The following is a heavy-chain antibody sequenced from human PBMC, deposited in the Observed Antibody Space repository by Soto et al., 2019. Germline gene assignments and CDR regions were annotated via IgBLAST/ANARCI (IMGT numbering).Heavy chain of an antibody. CDR2: IFYTGTT. J-gene: IGHJ5*02. Sequence: SETLSLTCTVSGGSFSNFYWSWIRQPPGKGLEWIGYIFYTGTTNYNPPLKSRVTISLDTSKNQFSLKLTSVTAADTAVYFCARSMVRGVPIGVNWFDPWGQGTQVTVSS. CDR1: GGSFSNFY. CDR3: ARSMVRGVPIGVNWFDP. V-gene: IGHV4-59*01. D-gene: IGHD3-10*01.